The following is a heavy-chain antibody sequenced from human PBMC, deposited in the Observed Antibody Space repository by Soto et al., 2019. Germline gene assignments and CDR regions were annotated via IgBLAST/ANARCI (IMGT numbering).Heavy chain of an antibody. CDR3: ALPRGYGVCDGVYI. D-gene: IGHD4-17*01. J-gene: IGHJ3*02. CDR1: GFIFSTYA. Sequence: PGGSLRLSCTASGFIFSTYAMNWVRPARGERLEWVSSSSSNGGTTFYAESVRGRFTSSRDYVVNSLYLRLSSLRPEDTAVYYCALPRGYGVCDGVYIWGQGTMVSVSS. CDR2: SSSNGGTT. V-gene: IGHV3-23*01.